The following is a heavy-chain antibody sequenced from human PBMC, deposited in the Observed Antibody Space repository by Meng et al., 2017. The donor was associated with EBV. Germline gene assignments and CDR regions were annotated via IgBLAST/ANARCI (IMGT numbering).Heavy chain of an antibody. CDR3: TTDEGGSRF. CDR2: IRSQVDGRTA. J-gene: IGHJ4*02. V-gene: IGHV3-15*01. D-gene: IGHD1-26*01. Sequence: EVQLLESGGGLVKPWESLKLSCAASEFTFTSAWMNWVRQAPGKGLEWVGRIRSQVDGRTADYSAPVKGRFTISRDDSKHTLYLQMNSLKIEDSAVYYCTTDEGGSRFWGQGTLVTVSS. CDR1: EFTFTSAW.